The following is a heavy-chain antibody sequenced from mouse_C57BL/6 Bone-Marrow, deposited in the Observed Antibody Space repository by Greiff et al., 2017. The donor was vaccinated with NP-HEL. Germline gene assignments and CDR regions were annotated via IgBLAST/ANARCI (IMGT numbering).Heavy chain of an antibody. CDR3: ARRGRYGWLLPWFAY. D-gene: IGHD2-3*01. J-gene: IGHJ3*01. Sequence: VQLQQSGPELVKPGASVKLSCKASGYTFTSCDINWVKQRPGQGLEWIGWIYPRDGSTKYNEKFKGKATLTVDTSSSTAYMELHSLTSEDSAVYFCARRGRYGWLLPWFAYWGQGTLVTVSA. CDR2: IYPRDGST. CDR1: GYTFTSCD. V-gene: IGHV1-85*01.